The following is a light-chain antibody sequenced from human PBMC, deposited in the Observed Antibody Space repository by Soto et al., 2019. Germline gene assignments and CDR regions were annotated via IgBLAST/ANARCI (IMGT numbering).Light chain of an antibody. Sequence: QSVLTQPASVSGSPGQSITISCTGTSSDVGGYNYVSWYQQHPGKAPKLMIYYVSNRPSGVSNRFSGSKSGNTASLTISGLQAEDEADYYCSSYTSSSTLPYVFGTGTKVTVL. CDR3: SSYTSSSTLPYV. CDR1: SSDVGGYNY. V-gene: IGLV2-14*01. J-gene: IGLJ1*01. CDR2: YVS.